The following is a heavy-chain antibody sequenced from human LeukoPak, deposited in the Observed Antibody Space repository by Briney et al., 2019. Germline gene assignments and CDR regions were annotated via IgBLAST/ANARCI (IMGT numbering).Heavy chain of an antibody. J-gene: IGHJ4*02. CDR1: GYTFTHYY. D-gene: IGHD6-13*01. CDR2: INPNSGGT. CDR3: ARVFLRYSSNWYAFDF. V-gene: IGHV1-2*02. Sequence: ASVKVSCKACGYTFTHYYIHWVRQAPGQGLEWMGWINPNSGGTNYAQKFQGRVTMTRDTSISTAYMELSRLRSDDTAVYYCARVFLRYSSNWYAFDFWGQGTLVTVSS.